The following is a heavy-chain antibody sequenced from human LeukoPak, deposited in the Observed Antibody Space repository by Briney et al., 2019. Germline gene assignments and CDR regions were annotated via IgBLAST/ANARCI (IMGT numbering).Heavy chain of an antibody. Sequence: PSETLSLTCTVSGGSISSYYWSWIRQPPGKELEWIGYIYYSGSTNYNPSLKSRVTISVDTSKNQFSLKLSSVTAADTAVYYCARDSNRDAFDIWGQGTMVTVSS. J-gene: IGHJ3*02. D-gene: IGHD1-14*01. CDR3: ARDSNRDAFDI. CDR2: IYYSGST. V-gene: IGHV4-59*01. CDR1: GGSISSYY.